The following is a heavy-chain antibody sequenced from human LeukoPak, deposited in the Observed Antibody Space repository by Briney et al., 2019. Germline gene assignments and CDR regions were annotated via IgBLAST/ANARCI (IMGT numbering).Heavy chain of an antibody. Sequence: SETLSLTCTVSGGSITSSNYYWGWIRQPPGKGLEWIGSFYYSGSTNYNPSLKSRVTISVDTSKNQFSLKLSSVTAADTAVYYCVYYYGSGSVEYWGKGTLVTVSS. CDR1: GGSITSSNYY. CDR2: FYYSGST. CDR3: VYYYGSGSVEY. D-gene: IGHD3-10*01. J-gene: IGHJ4*02. V-gene: IGHV4-39*01.